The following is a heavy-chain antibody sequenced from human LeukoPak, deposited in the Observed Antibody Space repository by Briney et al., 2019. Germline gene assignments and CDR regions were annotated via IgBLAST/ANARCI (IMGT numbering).Heavy chain of an antibody. CDR1: GYTFTSYG. D-gene: IGHD6-6*01. Sequence: GASVKVSCKASGYTFTSYGISWVRQAPGQGLEWMGWISAYNGNTNYAQKLQGRVTMTTDTSTSTAYMELRSLRSDDTAVYYCARDYSSSSAYYYYYYMDVWGKGTTATVSS. CDR2: ISAYNGNT. CDR3: ARDYSSSSAYYYYYYMDV. V-gene: IGHV1-18*01. J-gene: IGHJ6*03.